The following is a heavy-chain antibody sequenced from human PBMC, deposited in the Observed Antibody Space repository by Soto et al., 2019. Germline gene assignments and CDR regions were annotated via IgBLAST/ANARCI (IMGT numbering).Heavy chain of an antibody. Sequence: ASVKVSCKASGYTLTGYYMHWVRQAPGQGLEWMGWINPNSGGTNYAQKFQGWVTMTRDTSISTAYMELSRLRSDDTAVYYCARARDSRSLHYYYYGMDVWGQGTTVTVSS. CDR2: INPNSGGT. J-gene: IGHJ6*02. CDR1: GYTLTGYY. D-gene: IGHD6-6*01. V-gene: IGHV1-2*04. CDR3: ARARDSRSLHYYYYGMDV.